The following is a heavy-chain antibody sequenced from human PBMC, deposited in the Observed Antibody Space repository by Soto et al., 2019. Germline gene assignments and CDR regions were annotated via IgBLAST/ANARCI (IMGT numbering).Heavy chain of an antibody. D-gene: IGHD1-26*01. CDR1: GFTFRTYT. Sequence: EVQLVESGGGLVKPGGSLRLSCISSGFTFRTYTMNWVRQAPGKGLEWVSGIRGFSPYTFYAESVKGRFTISRDNAQNSLFLQMNNLRVDDTAVYFCARAYLGRLPRRADYYYAMDVWGRGTTVTVSS. V-gene: IGHV3-21*01. CDR3: ARAYLGRLPRRADYYYAMDV. CDR2: IRGFSPYT. J-gene: IGHJ6*02.